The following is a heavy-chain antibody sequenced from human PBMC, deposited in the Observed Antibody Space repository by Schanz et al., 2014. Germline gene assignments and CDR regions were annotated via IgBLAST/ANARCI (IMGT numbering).Heavy chain of an antibody. Sequence: QVQLVQSGAEVKKPGASVKVSCKASGGTFSSDTFSWVRQAPGQGLEWIGWISGYTGDTKYAQKFQHRVNMTTDRTTSTVYMELRSLRFDDTAVYFCARDNGRIPAANSFDYWGQGTRVTVSS. CDR2: ISGYTGDT. J-gene: IGHJ4*02. CDR3: ARDNGRIPAANSFDY. D-gene: IGHD1-26*01. V-gene: IGHV1-18*01. CDR1: GGTFSSDT.